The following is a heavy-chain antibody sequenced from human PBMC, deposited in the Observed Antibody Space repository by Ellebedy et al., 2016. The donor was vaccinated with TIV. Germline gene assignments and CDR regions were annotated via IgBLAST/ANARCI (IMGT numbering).Heavy chain of an antibody. CDR3: ARDGAYGDYSPGYYGMDV. J-gene: IGHJ6*02. CDR2: ITNSGGRT. Sequence: GESLKISCAGSGFTFSTYAMSWVRQAPGKGLEWVSVITNSGGRTYYADSVRGRFTISRDNSNNTLYLQMNSLRAEDTAVYHCARDGAYGDYSPGYYGMDVWGQGTTVTVSS. CDR1: GFTFSTYA. V-gene: IGHV3-23*01. D-gene: IGHD3-22*01.